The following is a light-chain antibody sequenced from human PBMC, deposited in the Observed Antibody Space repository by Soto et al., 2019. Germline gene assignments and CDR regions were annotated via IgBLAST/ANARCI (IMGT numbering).Light chain of an antibody. CDR2: DVS. J-gene: IGLJ1*01. CDR1: SSDAGGYNY. Sequence: QSALTQPASVSGSPGQSITISCTGTSSDAGGYNYVSWYQQHPGKAPKLMIYDVSNRPSGVSNRFSASQSGNTASLRISGLQAEDEGDYYCASYTSSRTLVFGSGTKVTVL. V-gene: IGLV2-14*01. CDR3: ASYTSSRTLV.